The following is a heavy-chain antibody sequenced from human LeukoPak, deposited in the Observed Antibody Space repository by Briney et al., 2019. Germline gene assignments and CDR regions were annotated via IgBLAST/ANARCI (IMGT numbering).Heavy chain of an antibody. CDR1: GYTFTNYG. D-gene: IGHD3-10*01. J-gene: IGHJ4*02. Sequence: ASVKVSCKASGYTFTNYGLSWVRQAPGQGLEWMGWISAYNGNTNYAQKLQGRVTMTTDTSTSTAYMELRSLRSDDTAVYYCAREGITMVRGVIPFDYWGQGTLVTVSS. V-gene: IGHV1-18*04. CDR2: ISAYNGNT. CDR3: AREGITMVRGVIPFDY.